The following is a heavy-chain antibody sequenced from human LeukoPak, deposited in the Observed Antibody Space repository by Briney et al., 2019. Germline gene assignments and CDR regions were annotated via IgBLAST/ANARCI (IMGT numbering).Heavy chain of an antibody. CDR2: IWFDGSNK. CDR3: ATSGGVDTAMIFDY. Sequence: GRSLRLSCAASGFTFSTSGMHWVRQAPGKGLEWVAVIWFDGSNKHYADSVKGRFSISRDNSENTLYLQMNSLRAEDTAVYYCATSGGVDTAMIFDYWGQGTLVTVSS. J-gene: IGHJ4*02. CDR1: GFTFSTSG. V-gene: IGHV3-33*01. D-gene: IGHD5-18*01.